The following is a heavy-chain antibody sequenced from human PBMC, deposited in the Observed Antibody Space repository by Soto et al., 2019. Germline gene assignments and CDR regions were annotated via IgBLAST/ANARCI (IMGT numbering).Heavy chain of an antibody. J-gene: IGHJ6*04. Sequence: ASVKVSCKASGYTFTSYGISWVRQAPGQGLEWMGWISAYNGNTNYAQKLQGRVTMTTDTSTSTAYMELRSLRSDDTAVYYCARDRGGDCSGGSCYLVALYYSYGKSVRDKGTTGTDAS. CDR2: ISAYNGNT. V-gene: IGHV1-18*04. CDR1: GYTFTSYG. D-gene: IGHD2-15*01. CDR3: ARDRGGDCSGGSCYLVALYYSYGKSV.